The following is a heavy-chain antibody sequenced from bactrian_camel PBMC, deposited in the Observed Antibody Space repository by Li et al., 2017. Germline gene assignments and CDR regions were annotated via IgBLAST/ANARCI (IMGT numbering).Heavy chain of an antibody. J-gene: IGHJ6*01. V-gene: IGHV3S54*01. CDR2: IYRNSGLT. D-gene: IGHD2*01. CDR3: AARGPYCYTKLSVRDFTY. Sequence: HVQLVESGGGYVQAGGSLRLSCAASGDLDGVNVMAWFRQVTGKEREGVAAIYRNSGLTYYPMNKKGRFIISQDNAKNTVYLQMNSLKPEDTAMYYCAARGPYCYTKLSVRDFTYWGQGTQVTVSS. CDR1: GDLDGVNV.